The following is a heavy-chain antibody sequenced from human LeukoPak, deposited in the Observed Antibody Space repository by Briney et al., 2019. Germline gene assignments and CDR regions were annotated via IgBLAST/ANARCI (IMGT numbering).Heavy chain of an antibody. CDR1: GFTFSIYS. D-gene: IGHD6-6*01. CDR2: ISSSSTI. V-gene: IGHV3-48*01. Sequence: GGSLRLSCAASGFTFSIYSMNWVRQAPGKGLEWVSYISSSSTIYYADSVKGRFTISRDNAKNSLYLQMNSLRAEDTAVYYCARDTSIAARPFAFDIWGQGTMVTVSS. J-gene: IGHJ3*02. CDR3: ARDTSIAARPFAFDI.